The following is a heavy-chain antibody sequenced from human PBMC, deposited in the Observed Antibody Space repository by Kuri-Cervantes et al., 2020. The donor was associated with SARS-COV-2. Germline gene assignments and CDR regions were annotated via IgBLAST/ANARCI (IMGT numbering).Heavy chain of an antibody. CDR1: GFTFSSYA. CDR2: ISSNGGST. V-gene: IGHV3-64*04. D-gene: IGHD3-22*01. Sequence: GESLKISCAASGFTFSSYAMHWVRQAPGKGLEYVSAISSNGGSTYYADSVKGRFTISRDNSKNTLYLQMNSLRAEDTAVYYCARAGDYYDSSGPDGAFDIWGQGTMVTVSS. J-gene: IGHJ3*02. CDR3: ARAGDYYDSSGPDGAFDI.